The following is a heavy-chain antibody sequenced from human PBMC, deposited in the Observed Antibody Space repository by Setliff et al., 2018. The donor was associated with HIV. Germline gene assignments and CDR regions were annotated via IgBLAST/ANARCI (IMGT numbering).Heavy chain of an antibody. CDR1: GYTFTGHY. V-gene: IGHV1-2*02. CDR3: ARARDNGDYYYYYYMDV. D-gene: IGHD2-8*01. J-gene: IGHJ6*03. Sequence: ASVKVSCKASGYTFTGHYIHWVRQAPGQGLEWMGWSNPNSGATHYAQKFQGRVTITADKSTTTSYMELSSLRSEDTAVYYCARARDNGDYYYYYYMDVWGKGTTVTVSS. CDR2: SNPNSGAT.